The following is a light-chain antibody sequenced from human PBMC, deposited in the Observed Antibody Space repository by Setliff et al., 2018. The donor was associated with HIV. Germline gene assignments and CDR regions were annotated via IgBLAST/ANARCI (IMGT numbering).Light chain of an antibody. V-gene: IGLV2-11*03. Sequence: SVSGSPGQSVTISCTGTSSDFGGSNYVSWYQQHPGKAPKLIIYYVNQRPSGVPDRFSGSKSGNTASLTIAGLQADDEADYYCWAYAGTYTYVFGTGTKVTVL. CDR1: SSDFGGSNY. CDR3: WAYAGTYTYV. CDR2: YVN. J-gene: IGLJ1*01.